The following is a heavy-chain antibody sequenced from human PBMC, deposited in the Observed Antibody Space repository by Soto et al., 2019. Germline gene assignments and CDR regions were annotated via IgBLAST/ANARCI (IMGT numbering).Heavy chain of an antibody. V-gene: IGHV3-53*01. J-gene: IGHJ2*01. CDR2: IYSGGST. Sequence: PGGSLRLSCAASGFTVSSNYMSWVRQAPGKGLEWVSVIYSGGSTYYADSEKGRFTISRDNSKNTLYLQMNSLRAEDTAVYYCARDGATMVRGVIITRDWYFDLWGRGTLVTVSS. CDR3: ARDGATMVRGVIITRDWYFDL. D-gene: IGHD3-10*01. CDR1: GFTVSSNY.